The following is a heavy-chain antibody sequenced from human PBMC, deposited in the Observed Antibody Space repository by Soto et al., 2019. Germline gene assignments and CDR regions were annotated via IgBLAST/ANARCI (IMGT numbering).Heavy chain of an antibody. CDR2: MNPNSGNT. D-gene: IGHD3-9*01. V-gene: IGHV1-8*01. J-gene: IGHJ4*02. Sequence: GASVKVSCKASGYTFTSYDINWVRQATGQGLEWMGWMNPNSGNTGYAQKFQGRVTMTRNTSISTAYMELSSLRSEDTSVYYCERGARSGYFDWLWYYWGQGTLVTVSS. CDR3: ERGARSGYFDWLWYY. CDR1: GYTFTSYD.